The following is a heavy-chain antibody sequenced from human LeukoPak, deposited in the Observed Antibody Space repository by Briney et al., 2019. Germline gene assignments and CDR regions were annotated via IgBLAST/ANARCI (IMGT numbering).Heavy chain of an antibody. CDR1: GFTASSSY. CDR2: IYSGGST. V-gene: IGHV3-66*02. D-gene: IGHD6-13*01. J-gene: IGHJ4*02. CDR3: ARVGIASAGLYYFDD. Sequence: GGSLRLSCAASGFTASSSYMSWVRQAPGKGQEWVSVIYSGGSTYYADSVKGRFTISRDNSKNTLYLQMNSLRVEDTAVYYCARVGIASAGLYYFDDWGQGTLVIVSS.